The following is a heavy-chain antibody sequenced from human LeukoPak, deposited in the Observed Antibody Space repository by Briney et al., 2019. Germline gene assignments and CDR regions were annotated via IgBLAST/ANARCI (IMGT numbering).Heavy chain of an antibody. Sequence: ASVKVSCKVSGYTLTELSMHWVRQAPGKGLEWMGGFDPEDGETIYAQKFQGRVTMTEDTSTDTAYMELSSLRSEDTAMYYCATSSSYLRHSYYYMDVWGKGTTVTVSS. J-gene: IGHJ6*03. CDR2: FDPEDGET. CDR1: GYTLTELS. V-gene: IGHV1-24*01. D-gene: IGHD3-22*01. CDR3: ATSSSYLRHSYYYMDV.